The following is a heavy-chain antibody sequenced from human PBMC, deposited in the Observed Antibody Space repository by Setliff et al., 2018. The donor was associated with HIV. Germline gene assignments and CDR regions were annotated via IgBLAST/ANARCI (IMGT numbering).Heavy chain of an antibody. V-gene: IGHV4-39*07. CDR2: IYYSGST. CDR1: GSSISISSYY. D-gene: IGHD1-26*01. Sequence: SETLSLTCTVSGSSISISSYYWGWIRQPPGKGLEWIGSIYYSGSTYYNPSLKSRVTISVDTSKNQFSLKLSSVTAADTAVYYCARSSPRFSGSYFDYWGQGTLVTVSS. J-gene: IGHJ4*02. CDR3: ARSSPRFSGSYFDY.